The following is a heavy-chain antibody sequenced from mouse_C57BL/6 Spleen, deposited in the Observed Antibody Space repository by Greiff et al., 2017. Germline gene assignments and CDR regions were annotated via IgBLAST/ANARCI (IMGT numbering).Heavy chain of an antibody. J-gene: IGHJ2*01. CDR2: IDPENGDT. D-gene: IGHD2-1*01. CDR3: TTGIYYGNSHFDY. Sequence: EVKLMESGAELVRPGASVKLSCTASGFNIKDDYMHWVKQRPEQGLEWIGWIDPENGDTEYASKFQGKATITADTSSNTAYLQLSSLTSEDTAVYYCTTGIYYGNSHFDYWGQGTTLTVSS. V-gene: IGHV14-4*01. CDR1: GFNIKDDY.